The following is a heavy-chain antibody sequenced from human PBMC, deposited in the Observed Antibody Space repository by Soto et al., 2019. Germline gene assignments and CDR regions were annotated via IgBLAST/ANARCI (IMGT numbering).Heavy chain of an antibody. J-gene: IGHJ6*03. V-gene: IGHV4-59*06. Sequence: PSETLSLTCTGSGGSISSYYWSWIRQHPGKGLEWIGYIYYSGSTYYNPSLKSRVTISVDTSKNQFSLKLSSVTAADTAVYYCARGGNYYYYMDVWGKGTTVTVSS. CDR1: GGSISSYY. CDR2: IYYSGST. CDR3: ARGGNYYYYMDV.